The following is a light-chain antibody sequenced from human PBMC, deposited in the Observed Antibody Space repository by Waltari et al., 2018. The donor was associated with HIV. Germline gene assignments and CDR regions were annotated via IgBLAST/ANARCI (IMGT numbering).Light chain of an antibody. Sequence: QSVLAQPPSASGTPGQRVTISCSGSTSNIGGNTVSWYQQLPGTAPKLLIYSNTQRPSGVPDRFAGSTSGTSASLVISGLQSEDEADYYCAAWDDSLKGGAFGPGTKVTVL. CDR3: AAWDDSLKGGA. V-gene: IGLV1-44*01. J-gene: IGLJ1*01. CDR1: TSNIGGNT. CDR2: SNT.